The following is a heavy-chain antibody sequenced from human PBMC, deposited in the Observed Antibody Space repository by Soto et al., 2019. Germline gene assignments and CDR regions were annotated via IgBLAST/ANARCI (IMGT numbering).Heavy chain of an antibody. V-gene: IGHV4-39*01. J-gene: IGHJ4*02. D-gene: IGHD1-1*01. CDR1: GGSISSSSYY. CDR3: ARLPTGTTYYFDY. Sequence: SETLSLTCTVSGGSISSSSYYWGWIRQPPGKGLEWIGSIYYSGSTYYNPSLKSRVTISADTSKNQFSLKLSSVTAADTAVYYCARLPTGTTYYFDYWGQGTLVTVSS. CDR2: IYYSGST.